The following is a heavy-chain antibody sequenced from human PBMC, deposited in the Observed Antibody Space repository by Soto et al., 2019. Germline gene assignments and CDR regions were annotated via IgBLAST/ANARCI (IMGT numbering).Heavy chain of an antibody. Sequence: EVQLLESGGGLVQPGGSLRLSCAASGFTFSSYAMSWVRQAPGKGLEWVSTISGSGGGTYYADSVKGRFSISRDNSRNTLYLQINSLRADDTAVYYCAKDRRYCRSTSCYGVFDYWGQGALVTVSS. CDR2: ISGSGGGT. CDR3: AKDRRYCRSTSCYGVFDY. CDR1: GFTFSSYA. J-gene: IGHJ4*02. V-gene: IGHV3-23*01. D-gene: IGHD2-2*01.